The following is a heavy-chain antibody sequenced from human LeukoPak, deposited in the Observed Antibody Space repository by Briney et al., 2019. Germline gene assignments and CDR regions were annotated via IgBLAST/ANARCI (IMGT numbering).Heavy chain of an antibody. CDR1: GFTFSSYW. V-gene: IGHV3-74*01. CDR2: INTDGSST. CDR3: ARSGDFWSGPHDY. Sequence: GGSLRLSCAASGFTFSSYWMHWVRQAPGKGLVWVSRINTDGSSTSYADSVKGRFTISRDNAKNTLYLQMNSLRAEDTAVYYCARSGDFWSGPHDYWGQGTLVTVSS. J-gene: IGHJ4*02. D-gene: IGHD3-3*01.